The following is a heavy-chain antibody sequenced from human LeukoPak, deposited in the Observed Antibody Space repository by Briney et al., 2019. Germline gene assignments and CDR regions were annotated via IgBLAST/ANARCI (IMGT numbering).Heavy chain of an antibody. CDR2: INTDGSTT. CDR1: GFTFSSYW. J-gene: IGHJ4*02. CDR3: ARDSIVVPAATDY. Sequence: PGGSLRLSCAASGFTFSSYWMHWVRQAPGKGLVWVSHINTDGSTTIYADSVKGRFTISRDNAKNTLYLQMNSLRAEDTAVYYCARDSIVVPAATDYWGQGTLVTVSS. D-gene: IGHD2-2*01. V-gene: IGHV3-74*01.